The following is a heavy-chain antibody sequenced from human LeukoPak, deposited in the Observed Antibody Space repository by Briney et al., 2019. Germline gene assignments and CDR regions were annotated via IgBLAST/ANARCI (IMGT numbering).Heavy chain of an antibody. CDR1: GFTFSTYS. D-gene: IGHD6-13*01. CDR3: ARDTTSNWYWIN. J-gene: IGHJ4*02. CDR2: ISSSSGTI. V-gene: IGHV3-48*02. Sequence: PGGSLRLSCAASGFTFSTYSMNWVRQAPGRGLEWVSYISSSSGTIYYAASVKGRFTISRDNAKNSLYLQMNRLRDEDTAVYYCARDTTSNWYWINWGQGTLVTVSS.